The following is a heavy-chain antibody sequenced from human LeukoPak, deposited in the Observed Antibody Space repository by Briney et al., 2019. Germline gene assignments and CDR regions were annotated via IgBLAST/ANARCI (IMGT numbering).Heavy chain of an antibody. Sequence: PGGSLRLSCAASGFTFSSYNMNWVRQAPGKGLEWVSYINSASTSIYYADSVKGRFTISRDNAKNSLYLQMNSLRAEDTAVYYCARQDDFRSGSSFDYWGQGTLVTVSS. CDR1: GFTFSSYN. CDR2: INSASTSI. V-gene: IGHV3-48*01. CDR3: ARQDDFRSGSSFDY. D-gene: IGHD3-3*01. J-gene: IGHJ4*02.